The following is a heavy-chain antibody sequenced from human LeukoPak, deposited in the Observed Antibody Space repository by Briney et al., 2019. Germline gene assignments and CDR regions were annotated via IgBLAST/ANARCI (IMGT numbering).Heavy chain of an antibody. CDR2: LNQDGSEK. Sequence: GGSLRLSCAASGFTFSTYWMTWVRQAPGKGLEWVASLNQDGSEKYYVDSVKGRFTISRDNAQKSLYLEMKSQSAKDTAVYYCARAVTSTEGYWGQGTLVTVSS. V-gene: IGHV3-7*03. CDR3: ARAVTSTEGY. J-gene: IGHJ4*02. CDR1: GFTFSTYW.